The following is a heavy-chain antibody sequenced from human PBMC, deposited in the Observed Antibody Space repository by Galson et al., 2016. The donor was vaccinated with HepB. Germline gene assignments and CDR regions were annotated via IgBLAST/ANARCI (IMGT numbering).Heavy chain of an antibody. Sequence: SLRLSCAASGFTFSASGMHWVRQAPGKGLEWVAVIWYDGSSQHYADSVKGRFTISRDNSKSTLYLQMNSLRAEDLAGDYCVRGVRHYYHGMDVWGQGTTVTVSS. CDR2: IWYDGSSQ. CDR1: GFTFSASG. V-gene: IGHV3-33*01. CDR3: VRGVRHYYHGMDV. D-gene: IGHD4-23*01. J-gene: IGHJ6*02.